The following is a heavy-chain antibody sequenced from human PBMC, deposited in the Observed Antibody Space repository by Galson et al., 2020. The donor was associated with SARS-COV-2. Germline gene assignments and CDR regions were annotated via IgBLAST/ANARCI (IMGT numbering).Heavy chain of an antibody. Sequence: GESLKISCAASGFTFSSYAMHWVRQAPGKGLEWVAVISYDGSNKYYADSVKGRFTISRDNSKNTLYLQMNSLRAEDTAVYYCARVGGGSYYGPFDYWGQGTLVTVSS. CDR2: ISYDGSNK. CDR1: GFTFSSYA. CDR3: ARVGGGSYYGPFDY. D-gene: IGHD1-26*01. V-gene: IGHV3-30-3*01. J-gene: IGHJ4*02.